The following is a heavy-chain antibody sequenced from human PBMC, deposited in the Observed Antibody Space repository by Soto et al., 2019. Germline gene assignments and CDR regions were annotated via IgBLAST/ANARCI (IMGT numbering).Heavy chain of an antibody. J-gene: IGHJ6*02. CDR2: ISYSGST. V-gene: IGHV4-61*08. CDR1: GGSFTSGDYY. Sequence: SETLSLTCSVSGGSFTSGDYYLNVMRHSREEVLEWIAFISYSGSTIYNSYLSSRVAMSIDTSRNQFSLKVTSVTAADTAVYYCARATYCVDGACYAGRKGFDVWGQGTTVTVSS. CDR3: ARATYCVDGACYAGRKGFDV. D-gene: IGHD2-21*01.